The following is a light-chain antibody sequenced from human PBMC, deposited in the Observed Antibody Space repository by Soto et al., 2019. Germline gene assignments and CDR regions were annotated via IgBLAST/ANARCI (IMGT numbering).Light chain of an antibody. CDR2: AAS. V-gene: IGKV1-39*01. CDR1: HSIDNY. CDR3: QQCFSIPPT. Sequence: DIQMTQSPSSLSASVGDRVTITCRASHSIDNYLSWYQQKPGKAPKLLIYAASNLQRGVSSRFSGSGSGTEFTLTIDSLQPDDFAIYYCQQCFSIPPTFGHGTKVDIK. J-gene: IGKJ1*01.